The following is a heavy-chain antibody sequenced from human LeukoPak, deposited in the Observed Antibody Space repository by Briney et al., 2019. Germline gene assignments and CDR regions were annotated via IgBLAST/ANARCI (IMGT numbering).Heavy chain of an antibody. Sequence: SETLSLTCTVSGGSISSYYWGWIRQPAGKGLEWIGRIYTSGSTSYNPSLKSRVTMSVDTSKNQFSLKLSSVTAADTAVYYCASSGSYKFGWFDPWGQGTLVTVSS. CDR1: GGSISSYY. CDR3: ASSGSYKFGWFDP. V-gene: IGHV4-4*07. J-gene: IGHJ5*02. D-gene: IGHD3-10*01. CDR2: IYTSGST.